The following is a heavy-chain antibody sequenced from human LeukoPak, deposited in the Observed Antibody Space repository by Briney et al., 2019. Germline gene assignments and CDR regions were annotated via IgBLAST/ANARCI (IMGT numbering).Heavy chain of an antibody. Sequence: ASVKVSCKASGGTFSSYAISWVRQATGQGPEWMGWMNPNSGNTGYAQKFQGRVTMTRNTSISTAYMELSSLRSEDTAVYYCARAVGLGFDYWGQGTLVTVSS. CDR1: GGTFSSYA. CDR3: ARAVGLGFDY. V-gene: IGHV1-8*02. D-gene: IGHD3-3*01. CDR2: MNPNSGNT. J-gene: IGHJ4*02.